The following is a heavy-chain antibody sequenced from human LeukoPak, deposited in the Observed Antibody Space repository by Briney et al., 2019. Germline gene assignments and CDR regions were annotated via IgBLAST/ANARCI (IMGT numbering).Heavy chain of an antibody. CDR2: TYHSGST. V-gene: IGHV4-30-2*01. CDR3: AREDGIAAAGISD. D-gene: IGHD6-13*01. J-gene: IGHJ4*02. CDR1: GGSFSGYY. Sequence: SETLSLTCAVYGGSFSGYYWSWIRQPPGKGLEWIGYTYHSGSTYYNPSLKSRVTISVDRSKSQFSLKLSSVTAADTAVYYCAREDGIAAAGISDWGQGTLVTVSS.